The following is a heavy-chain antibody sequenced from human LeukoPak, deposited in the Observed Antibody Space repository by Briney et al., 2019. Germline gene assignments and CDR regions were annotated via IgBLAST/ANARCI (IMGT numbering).Heavy chain of an antibody. Sequence: PGGSLRLSCAASGFTVSSNYMSWVRQAPGKGLEWVSVIYSGGSTYYADSVKGRFTISRDNSKNTLYLQMNSLRAEDTAVYYCARAEFEYYYDSSGYYYSNWGQGTLVTVSS. V-gene: IGHV3-66*01. CDR1: GFTVSSNY. D-gene: IGHD3-22*01. J-gene: IGHJ4*02. CDR3: ARAEFEYYYDSSGYYYSN. CDR2: IYSGGST.